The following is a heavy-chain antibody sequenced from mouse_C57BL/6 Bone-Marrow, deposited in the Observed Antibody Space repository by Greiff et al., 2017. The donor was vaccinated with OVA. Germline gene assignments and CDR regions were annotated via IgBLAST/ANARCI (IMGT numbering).Heavy chain of an antibody. CDR3: TSYGNFDY. CDR1: GFNIKDDY. V-gene: IGHV14-4*01. CDR2: IDPENGDT. D-gene: IGHD2-1*01. J-gene: IGHJ2*01. Sequence: EVKLQESGAELVRPGASVKLSCTASGFNIKDDYMHWVKQRPEQGLEWIGWIDPENGDTEYASKFKGKATITADTYSNTAYRQLSSLTAEDTAVYYCTSYGNFDYWGQGTTLTVSS.